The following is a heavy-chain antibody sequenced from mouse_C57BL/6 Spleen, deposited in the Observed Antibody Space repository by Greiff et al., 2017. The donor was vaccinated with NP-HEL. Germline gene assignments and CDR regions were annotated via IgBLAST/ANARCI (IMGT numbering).Heavy chain of an antibody. CDR2: ISYDGSN. CDR1: GYSITSGYY. J-gene: IGHJ2*01. D-gene: IGHD2-4*01. CDR3: ARERDYGVDY. Sequence: EVQLQESGPGLVKPSQSLSLTCSVTGYSITSGYYWNWIRQFPGNKLEWMGYISYDGSNNYNPSLKNRISITRDTSKNQFFLKLNSVTTEDTATYYCARERDYGVDYWGQGTTLTVSS. V-gene: IGHV3-6*01.